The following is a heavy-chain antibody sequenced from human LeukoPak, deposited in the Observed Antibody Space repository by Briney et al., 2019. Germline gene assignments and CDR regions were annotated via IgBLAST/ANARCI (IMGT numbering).Heavy chain of an antibody. CDR3: ARFSSTVVVTSDTRYYYYYYMDV. V-gene: IGHV3-72*01. Sequence: PGGSLRLSCATSGFTLSDHYMDWVRQAPGKGLKWVGRSRNKANSYTTEYAASVKDRFTISRDDSKNTLYLQMNSLKTEDTAVYYCARFSSTVVVTSDTRYYYYYYMDVWGKGATVTVSS. CDR1: GFTLSDHY. CDR2: SRNKANSYTT. J-gene: IGHJ6*03. D-gene: IGHD2-2*01.